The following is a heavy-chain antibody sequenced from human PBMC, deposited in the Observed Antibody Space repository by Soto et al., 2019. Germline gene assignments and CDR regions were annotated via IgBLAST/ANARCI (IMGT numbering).Heavy chain of an antibody. CDR2: TYYRSKWYN. V-gene: IGHV6-1*01. CDR3: ARDCTNGVCYPSYHYGMDV. Sequence: SQTLSLTCAISGDSVSSNSAAWNWIRQSPSRGLEWLGRTYYRSKWYNDYAVSVKSRITINPDTSKNQFSLQLNSVTPEDTAVYYCARDCTNGVCYPSYHYGMDVWGQGTTVIVSS. J-gene: IGHJ6*02. D-gene: IGHD2-8*01. CDR1: GDSVSSNSAA.